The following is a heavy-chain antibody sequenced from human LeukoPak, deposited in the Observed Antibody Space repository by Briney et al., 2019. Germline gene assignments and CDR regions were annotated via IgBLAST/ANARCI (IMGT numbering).Heavy chain of an antibody. Sequence: PGGSLRLSCAASGFTVSSNYMSWVRQAPGKGLEWVSVIYSGGSTYYADSVKGRFTISRDNSKNTLYLQMNSLRAEDTAVYYCAKVPSYSSSWCDYWGQGTLVTVSS. D-gene: IGHD6-13*01. V-gene: IGHV3-53*01. CDR3: AKVPSYSSSWCDY. CDR1: GFTVSSNY. CDR2: IYSGGST. J-gene: IGHJ4*02.